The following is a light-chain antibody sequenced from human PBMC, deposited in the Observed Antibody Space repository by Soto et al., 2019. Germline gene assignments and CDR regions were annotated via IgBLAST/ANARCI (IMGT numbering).Light chain of an antibody. CDR2: EVG. Sequence: QSVLTQPASVSGSPGQSITISCTGTSSDVGGYNYVSWYQHHPGKAPNLIIYEVGNRPSGISNRFPGSKSDNTASLTISGLQPEDEADYYCTSYTSSSPLVFGGGTKLTVL. J-gene: IGLJ3*02. V-gene: IGLV2-14*01. CDR3: TSYTSSSPLV. CDR1: SSDVGGYNY.